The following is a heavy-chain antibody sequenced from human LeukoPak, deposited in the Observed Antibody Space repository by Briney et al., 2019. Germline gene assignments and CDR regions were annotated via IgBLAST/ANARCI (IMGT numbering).Heavy chain of an antibody. CDR1: GFPFSIYA. D-gene: IGHD6-13*01. V-gene: IGHV3-64D*09. J-gene: IGHJ1*01. CDR2: ISSNGGST. Sequence: GGSLRLSCPASGFPFSIYAMHWVRQAPGKGLEYVSAISSNGGSTRYADSVKGRFTISRDNSKNTLYLQMSSLRAEDTAVYYCVKDTSSWYPEYFQHWGQGTLVTVSS. CDR3: VKDTSSWYPEYFQH.